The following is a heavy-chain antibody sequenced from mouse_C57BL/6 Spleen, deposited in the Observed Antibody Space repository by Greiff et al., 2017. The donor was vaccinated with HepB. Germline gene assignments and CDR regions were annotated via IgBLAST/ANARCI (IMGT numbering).Heavy chain of an antibody. D-gene: IGHD1-1*01. CDR1: GYTFTDYE. CDR3: TREDYYGSPAWFAY. Sequence: VQPQQSGAELVRPGASVTLSCKASGYTFTDYEMHWVKQTPVHGLEWIGAIDPETGGTAYNQKFKGKAILTADKSSSTAYMELRSLTSEDSAVYYCTREDYYGSPAWFAYWGQGTLVTVSA. CDR2: IDPETGGT. V-gene: IGHV1-15*01. J-gene: IGHJ3*01.